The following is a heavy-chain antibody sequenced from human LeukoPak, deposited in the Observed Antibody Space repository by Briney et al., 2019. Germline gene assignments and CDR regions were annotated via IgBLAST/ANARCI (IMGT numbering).Heavy chain of an antibody. D-gene: IGHD3-10*01. Sequence: PGGSLRLSCAAYGFSFSTHRMHWVRQAPGKGLVWVSYIKIDERITSYADSVKGRFTISRDNAKNTVYLQMNSLRAEDTAVYYCFREGGDWGQGTLVTVSS. V-gene: IGHV3-74*01. CDR1: GFSFSTHR. CDR3: FREGGD. CDR2: IKIDERIT. J-gene: IGHJ4*02.